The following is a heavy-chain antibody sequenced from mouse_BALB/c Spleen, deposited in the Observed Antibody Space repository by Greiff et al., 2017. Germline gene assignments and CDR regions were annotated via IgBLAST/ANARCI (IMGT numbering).Heavy chain of an antibody. CDR1: GYTFTSYW. V-gene: IGHV1-7*01. Sequence: QVQLQQSGAELAKPGASVKMSCKASGYTFTSYWMHWVKQRPGQGLEWIGYINPSTGYTEYNQKFKDKATLTADKSSSTAYMQLSSLTSEDSAVYYCARSMITTRTAFDYWGQGTTLTVSS. CDR2: INPSTGYT. D-gene: IGHD2-4*01. CDR3: ARSMITTRTAFDY. J-gene: IGHJ2*01.